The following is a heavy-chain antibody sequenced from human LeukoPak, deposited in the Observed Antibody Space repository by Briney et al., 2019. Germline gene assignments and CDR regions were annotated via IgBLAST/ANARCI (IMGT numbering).Heavy chain of an antibody. CDR1: GFTFSSYG. D-gene: IGHD6-19*01. CDR2: ISYDGSNK. Sequence: PGGSLRLSCAASGFTFSSYGMHWVRQAPGKGLEWVAVISYDGSNKYYADSVQGRFTISRDNSKNTLYLQMNSLRAEDTAVYYCAKFFSNGWFLDAFHIWGQGTMVTVSS. CDR3: AKFFSNGWFLDAFHI. J-gene: IGHJ3*02. V-gene: IGHV3-30*18.